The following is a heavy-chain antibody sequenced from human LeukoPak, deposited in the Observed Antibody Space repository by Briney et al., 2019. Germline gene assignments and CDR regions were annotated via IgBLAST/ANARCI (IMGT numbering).Heavy chain of an antibody. CDR2: ISTDSGDT. CDR1: GYTFTSYG. V-gene: IGHV1-18*01. D-gene: IGHD6-19*01. CDR3: ATHLIAVSNYYGMDV. Sequence: GASVKVSCKASGYTFTSYGISWVRQAPGQGLEWMGWISTDSGDTTYAHNLQGIVTMTTDTSTSTAYMELRSLRSDDTAVYYCATHLIAVSNYYGMDVWGQGTTVTVSS. J-gene: IGHJ6*02.